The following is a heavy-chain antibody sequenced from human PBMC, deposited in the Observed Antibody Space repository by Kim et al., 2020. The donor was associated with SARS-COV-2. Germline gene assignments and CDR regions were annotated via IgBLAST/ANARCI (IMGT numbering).Heavy chain of an antibody. V-gene: IGHV4-39*07. J-gene: IGHJ5*02. CDR1: GGSISSSSYY. CDR2: IYYSGST. Sequence: SETLSLTCTVSGGSISSSSYYWGWIRQPPGKGLEWIGSIYYSGSTYYNPSLKSRVTISVDTSKNQFSLKLSSVTAADTAVYYCARTVVTLKPGFDPWGQGTLVTVSS. D-gene: IGHD2-21*02. CDR3: ARTVVTLKPGFDP.